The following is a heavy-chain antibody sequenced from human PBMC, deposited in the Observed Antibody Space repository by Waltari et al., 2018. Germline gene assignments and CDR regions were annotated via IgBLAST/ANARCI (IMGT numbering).Heavy chain of an antibody. CDR3: AREFSSFDY. V-gene: IGHV3-7*01. J-gene: IGHJ4*02. Sequence: EVQLVESGGGLVQPGGSLRLSCAASGFTFSRYWMSWVRQAPGKGLEWVANIKQDGSEKYYVDSVKGRFTISRDNAKNSLYLQMNSLRAEDTAVYYCAREFSSFDYWGQGTLVTVSS. CDR2: IKQDGSEK. CDR1: GFTFSRYW.